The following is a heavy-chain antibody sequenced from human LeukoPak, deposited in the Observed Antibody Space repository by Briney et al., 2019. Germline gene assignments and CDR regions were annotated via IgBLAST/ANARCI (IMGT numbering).Heavy chain of an antibody. V-gene: IGHV3-20*04. Sequence: GGSLRLSCAASGFTFDDYGMSWVRQVPGKGLEWVSGINWNGGSTGYADSVKGRFTISRDNAKNSLYLQMNSLRAEDTAVYYCARDWGYCSSTSCFYYGMDVWGQGTTVTVSS. CDR2: INWNGGST. CDR1: GFTFDDYG. D-gene: IGHD2-2*01. CDR3: ARDWGYCSSTSCFYYGMDV. J-gene: IGHJ6*02.